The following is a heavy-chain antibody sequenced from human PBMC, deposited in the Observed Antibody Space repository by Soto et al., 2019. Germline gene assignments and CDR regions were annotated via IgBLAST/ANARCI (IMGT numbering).Heavy chain of an antibody. CDR1: GYSFTSYW. CDR3: ARLSIAVAPGDY. Sequence: GSLKISCKGSGYSFTSYWISWVRQMPGKGLEWMGRIDPSDSYTNYSPSFQGHVTISADKSISTAYLQWSSLKASDTAIYYCARLSIAVAPGDYWGQGTLVTVSS. V-gene: IGHV5-10-1*01. CDR2: IDPSDSYT. J-gene: IGHJ4*02. D-gene: IGHD6-19*01.